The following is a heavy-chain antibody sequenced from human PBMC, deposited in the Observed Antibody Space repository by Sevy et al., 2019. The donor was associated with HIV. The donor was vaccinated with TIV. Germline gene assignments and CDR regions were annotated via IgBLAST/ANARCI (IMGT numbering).Heavy chain of an antibody. V-gene: IGHV3-23*01. CDR3: AREGCTRPHDY. J-gene: IGHJ4*02. Sequence: GGSLSLSCAASGFSFYNYSMSWIRQAPGKGLEWVATLSFGCGKINYPDSVKGRFTISRDKSKNSFYLQMDNLRVEDTALYYCAREGCTRPHDYWGQGTRVTVSS. D-gene: IGHD2-8*01. CDR1: GFSFYNYS. CDR2: LSFGCGKI.